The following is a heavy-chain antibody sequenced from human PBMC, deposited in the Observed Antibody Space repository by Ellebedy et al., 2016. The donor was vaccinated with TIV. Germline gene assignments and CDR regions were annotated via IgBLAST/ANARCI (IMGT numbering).Heavy chain of an antibody. D-gene: IGHD2-15*01. J-gene: IGHJ5*02. CDR1: GFTFSDYY. CDR2: ISSSGRTI. CDR3: ARVHRYCSGGSCPNWFDP. Sequence: GGSLRLSCAASGFTFSDYYMSWIRQALGKGLEWVSYISSSGRTIYYADSVKGRFTISRDNAKNSLYLQMNSLRAEDTAVYYCARVHRYCSGGSCPNWFDPWGQGTLVTVSS. V-gene: IGHV3-11*01.